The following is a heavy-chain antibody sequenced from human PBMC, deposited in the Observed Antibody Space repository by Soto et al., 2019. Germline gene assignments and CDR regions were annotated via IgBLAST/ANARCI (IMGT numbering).Heavy chain of an antibody. V-gene: IGHV4-59*02. CDR3: GRLPYSSASFDY. CDR2: VYNSGST. Sequence: SETLSLTCSVSGFSVSSTYWGWVRQSPGKGLEWIGYVYNSGSTIYSPSLKSRVTISMDPSKNQFSLRLRSVTAADTAVYYCGRLPYSSASFDYWGQGNLVTVSS. D-gene: IGHD6-19*01. J-gene: IGHJ4*02. CDR1: GFSVSSTY.